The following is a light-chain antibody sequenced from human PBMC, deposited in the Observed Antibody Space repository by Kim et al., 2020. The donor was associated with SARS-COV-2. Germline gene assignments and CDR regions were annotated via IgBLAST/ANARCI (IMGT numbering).Light chain of an antibody. CDR3: QSADSSGTYV. J-gene: IGLJ1*01. Sequence: VSPGQTARITCSGEALPKQYAYWYQQKPGQAPVLVIYKDSERPSGIPERFSGSSSGTTVTLTISGVQAEDEADYYCQSADSSGTYVFVTGTKVTVL. CDR2: KDS. V-gene: IGLV3-25*03. CDR1: ALPKQY.